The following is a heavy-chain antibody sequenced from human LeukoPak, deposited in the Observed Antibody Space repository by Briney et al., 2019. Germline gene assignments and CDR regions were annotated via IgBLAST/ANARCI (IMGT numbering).Heavy chain of an antibody. CDR2: LSGSGDKT. CDR1: GFTFSDSA. V-gene: IGHV3-23*01. J-gene: IGHJ4*02. D-gene: IGHD4-11*01. Sequence: GGSLRLSCAASGFTFSDSAIHWVRQAPGKGLEWVSALSGSGDKTFYADSVKGRFTISRDNSKNTLYLQMNSLRAEDTAVYYCGKDLNYGLDYWGQGTLVTVSS. CDR3: GKDLNYGLDY.